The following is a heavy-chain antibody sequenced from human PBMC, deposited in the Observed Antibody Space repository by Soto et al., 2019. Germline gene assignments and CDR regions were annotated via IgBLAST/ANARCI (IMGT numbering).Heavy chain of an antibody. Sequence: SETLSLTSTVPGDSISTSRYYWGWIRQPPGKGLEWIGSIYYSGSTYYNPSLKSRVTISVDTSRNQFSLKLTSVTAADTAVYYCARSRTLVGATPFDYWGQG. D-gene: IGHD1-26*01. CDR1: GDSISTSRYY. CDR3: ARSRTLVGATPFDY. V-gene: IGHV4-39*01. CDR2: IYYSGST. J-gene: IGHJ4*02.